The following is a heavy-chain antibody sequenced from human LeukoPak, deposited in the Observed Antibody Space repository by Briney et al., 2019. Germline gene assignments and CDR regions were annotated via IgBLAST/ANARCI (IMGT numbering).Heavy chain of an antibody. V-gene: IGHV3-23*01. CDR2: TSGSGGST. CDR3: AKDQNYVAAATRFDY. D-gene: IGHD2-15*01. J-gene: IGHJ4*02. Sequence: PGGSLRLSCAASGFTFSSYAMSWVRQAPGKGLEWVSATSGSGGSTYYADSVKGRFTTSRDNSKNTLYLQMNSLRAEDTAVYYCAKDQNYVAAATRFDYWGQGTLVTVSS. CDR1: GFTFSSYA.